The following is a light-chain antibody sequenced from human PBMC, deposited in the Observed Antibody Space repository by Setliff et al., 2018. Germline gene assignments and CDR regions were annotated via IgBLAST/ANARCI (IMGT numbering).Light chain of an antibody. CDR2: GNS. J-gene: IGLJ1*01. Sequence: VLAQPPSASGAPGQRVTISCTGSSSNIGAGYDVHWYQQLPGTAPKLLIYGNSNRPSGVPDRFSGSKSGTSASLAITGLQAEDEADYYCQSYDSSLSALYVFGTGTKVTVL. CDR3: QSYDSSLSALYV. V-gene: IGLV1-40*01. CDR1: SSNIGAGYD.